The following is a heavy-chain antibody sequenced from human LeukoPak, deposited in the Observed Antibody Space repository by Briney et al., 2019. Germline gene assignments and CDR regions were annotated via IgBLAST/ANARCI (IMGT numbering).Heavy chain of an antibody. D-gene: IGHD2-2*02. CDR3: AKHGCSSTSCYTLRWFDP. J-gene: IGHJ5*02. CDR2: ISGSGGST. V-gene: IGHV3-23*01. CDR1: GFTFSSYA. Sequence: GGSLRLSCAASGFTFSSYAMSWVRQAPGKGLEWVSAISGSGGSTYYADSVKGRFTISRDNSKNTLYLQMNSLRAEDTAVYCCAKHGCSSTSCYTLRWFDPWGQGTLVTVSS.